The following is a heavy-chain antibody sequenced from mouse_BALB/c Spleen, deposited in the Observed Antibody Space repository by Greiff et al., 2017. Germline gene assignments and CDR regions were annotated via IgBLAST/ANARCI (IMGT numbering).Heavy chain of an antibody. J-gene: IGHJ4*01. CDR3: ARGNYYGSSYFDY. CDR1: GFTFSSFG. D-gene: IGHD1-1*01. Sequence: DVMLVESGGGLVQPGGSRKLSCAASGFTFSSFGMHWVRQAPEKGLEWVAYISSGSSTIYYADTVKGRFTISRDNPKNTLFLQMTSLRSEDTAMYYCARGNYYGSSYFDYWGQGTSVTVSS. CDR2: ISSGSSTI. V-gene: IGHV5-17*02.